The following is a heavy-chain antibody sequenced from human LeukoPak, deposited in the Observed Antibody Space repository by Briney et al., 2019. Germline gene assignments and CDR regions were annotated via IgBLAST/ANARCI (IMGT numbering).Heavy chain of an antibody. CDR1: GFTFSSYG. CDR3: VKASSSSPQYNWFDA. J-gene: IGHJ5*02. D-gene: IGHD6-6*01. CDR2: IWYDGSNK. Sequence: GGSLRLSCAASGFTFSSYGMHWVRQAPGKGLEWVAVIWYDGSNKYYADSVKGRFTISRDNSKNTLYLQMNSLRAEDTALYYCVKASSSSPQYNWFDAWGQGTLVTVSS. V-gene: IGHV3-33*06.